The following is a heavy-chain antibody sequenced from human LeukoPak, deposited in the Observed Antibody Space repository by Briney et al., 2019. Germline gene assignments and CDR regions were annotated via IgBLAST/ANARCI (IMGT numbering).Heavy chain of an antibody. V-gene: IGHV3-21*01. CDR2: ISSSSSYI. CDR3: ARDLQVGATY. J-gene: IGHJ4*02. D-gene: IGHD1-26*01. Sequence: GGSLRLSCAASGFTFSSYSMNLVRQAPGKGLEWVSSISSSSSYIYYADSVKGRFTISRDNAKNSLYLQMNSLRAEDTAVYYCARDLQVGATYWGQGTLVTVSS. CDR1: GFTFSSYS.